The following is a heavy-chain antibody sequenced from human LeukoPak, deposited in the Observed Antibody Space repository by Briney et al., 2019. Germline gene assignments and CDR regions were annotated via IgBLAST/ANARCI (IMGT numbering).Heavy chain of an antibody. Sequence: GASVTVSCKASGYTFNGYYLHWVRQPPGQGVEWMGRINPNSGGTNKGQKFQVKVRMTRSTSIRLGFMELSRLRSDDTALYYCAREEYSSGWYFFDYWGQGTLVTVSS. V-gene: IGHV1-2*06. J-gene: IGHJ4*02. D-gene: IGHD6-19*01. CDR2: INPNSGGT. CDR1: GYTFNGYY. CDR3: AREEYSSGWYFFDY.